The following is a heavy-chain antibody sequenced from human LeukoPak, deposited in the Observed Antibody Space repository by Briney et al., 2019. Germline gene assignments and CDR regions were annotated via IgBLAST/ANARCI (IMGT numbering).Heavy chain of an antibody. J-gene: IGHJ4*02. V-gene: IGHV3-30-3*01. D-gene: IGHD5-12*01. CDR2: ISYDGSNK. CDR3: AKDSYSGYDSFDY. Sequence: GGSLRLSCAASGFTFSSYAMHWVRQAPGKGLEWVAVISYDGSNKYYADSVKGRFTISRDNSKNTLYLQMNSLRAEDTAVYYCAKDSYSGYDSFDYWGQGTLVTVSS. CDR1: GFTFSSYA.